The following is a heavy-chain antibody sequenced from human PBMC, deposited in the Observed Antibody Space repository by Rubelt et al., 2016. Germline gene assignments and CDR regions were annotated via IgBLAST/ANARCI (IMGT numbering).Heavy chain of an antibody. V-gene: IGHV1-3*01. D-gene: IGHD6-19*01. CDR1: GYTFTSYA. CDR3: ARDLSGSYLDY. Sequence: QVQLVQSGAEVKGPGASVKVSCKASGYTFTSYAMHWVRQAPGQRLEWMGWINAGNGNTKYSQNFQGRGTFTRDTSASTTYMELSSLSSEDTAVYYCARDLSGSYLDYWGQGTLVTVSS. CDR2: INAGNGNT. J-gene: IGHJ4*02.